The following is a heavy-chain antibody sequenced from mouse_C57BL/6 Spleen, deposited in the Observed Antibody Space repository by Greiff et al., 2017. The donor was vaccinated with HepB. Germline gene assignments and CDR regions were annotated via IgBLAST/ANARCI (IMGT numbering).Heavy chain of an antibody. CDR1: GYTFTSYG. CDR2: IYPRSGNT. CDR3: ARRDYGSRRGYFDV. Sequence: QVQLQQSGAELARPGASVKLSCKASGYTFTSYGISWVKQRTGQGLEWIGEIYPRSGNTYYNEKFKGKATLTADKSSSTAYMELRSLTSEDSAVYFCARRDYGSRRGYFDVWGTGTTVTVSS. D-gene: IGHD1-1*01. J-gene: IGHJ1*03. V-gene: IGHV1-81*01.